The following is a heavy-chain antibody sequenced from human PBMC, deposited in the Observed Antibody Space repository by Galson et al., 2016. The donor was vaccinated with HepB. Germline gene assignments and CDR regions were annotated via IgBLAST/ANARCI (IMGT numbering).Heavy chain of an antibody. V-gene: IGHV3-7*03. CDR3: ARYRRESRRYDTDV. D-gene: IGHD3-10*01. CDR1: GFTFSSYA. J-gene: IGHJ6*03. Sequence: SLRLSCAASGFTFSSYAMSWVRQAPGKGLEWVANINQDESLKFYVDSVRGRFTISRDNAENSLFLQMNSLTAEDTAVYYCARYRRESRRYDTDVWGRGTTVTVS. CDR2: INQDESLK.